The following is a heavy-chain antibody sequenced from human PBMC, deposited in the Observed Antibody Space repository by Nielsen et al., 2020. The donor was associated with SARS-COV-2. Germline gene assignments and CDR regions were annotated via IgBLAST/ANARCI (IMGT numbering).Heavy chain of an antibody. Sequence: GGSLRLSCAASGFTFSDYYMSWIRQAPGKGLEWVSYISSSGSTIYYADSVKGRFTISRDNAKNSLYLLMDTLRAEDTAVYYCTRARGYSYGYSDFWGQGTLVTVSS. CDR1: GFTFSDYY. V-gene: IGHV3-11*04. CDR2: ISSSGSTI. CDR3: TRARGYSYGYSDF. D-gene: IGHD5-18*01. J-gene: IGHJ4*02.